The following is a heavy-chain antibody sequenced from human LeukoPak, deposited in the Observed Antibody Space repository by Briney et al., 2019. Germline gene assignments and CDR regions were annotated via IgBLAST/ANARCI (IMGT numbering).Heavy chain of an antibody. CDR2: INPSNGGT. CDR3: ARGGLVMVGFYDGFDM. CDR1: GYTFTSYY. Sequence: ASVKVSCKASGYTFTSYYMHWVRQAPGQGLEWMGIINPSNGGTKYAQKFQGRLTTTRDMSTSTVYMELSSLRSDDTAVYYCARGGLVMVGFYDGFDMWGQGTMVVVSS. D-gene: IGHD3-22*01. J-gene: IGHJ3*02. V-gene: IGHV1-46*01.